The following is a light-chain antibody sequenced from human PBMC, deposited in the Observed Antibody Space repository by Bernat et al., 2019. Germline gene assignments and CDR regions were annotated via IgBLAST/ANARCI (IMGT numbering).Light chain of an antibody. CDR2: DAS. Sequence: DIQMTQSPSSLSASVGDRVTITCQASQDISNYLNWYQQRPGKAPTLLIYDASNLKTGVPSRFSGSGSGTDFSITISSLQPEDIATYFCQQYDDLPITFGQWTRLEIK. CDR3: QQYDDLPIT. CDR1: QDISNY. J-gene: IGKJ5*01. V-gene: IGKV1-33*01.